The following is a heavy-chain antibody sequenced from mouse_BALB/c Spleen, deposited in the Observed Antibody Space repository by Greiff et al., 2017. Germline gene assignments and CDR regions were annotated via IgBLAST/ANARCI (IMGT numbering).Heavy chain of an antibody. J-gene: IGHJ2*01. CDR2: IYPGDGDT. CDR1: GYAFSSYW. CDR3: ARRGLYGSSFDY. Sequence: VKLQQSGAELVRPGTSVKISCKASGYAFSSYWMNWVKQRPGQGLEWIGQIYPGDGDTNYNGKFKGKATLTADKSSSTAYMQLSSLTSEDSAVYFCARRGLYGSSFDYWGQGTTLTVSS. V-gene: IGHV1-80*01. D-gene: IGHD1-1*01.